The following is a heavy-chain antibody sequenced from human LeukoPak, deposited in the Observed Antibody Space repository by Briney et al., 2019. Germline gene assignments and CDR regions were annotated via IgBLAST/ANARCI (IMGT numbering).Heavy chain of an antibody. V-gene: IGHV3-23*01. CDR2: ISGSGGST. CDR3: EKGIFYQPYAMDV. D-gene: IGHD2-2*01. J-gene: IGHJ6*02. Sequence: PGGSLRLSCAASGFTFSTYAMSWVRQAPGKGLEWVSAISGSGGSTNYADSVKGRFTISRDNSKNTLFLQMNSLRAEDTAVYYCEKGIFYQPYAMDVWGQGTTVTVSS. CDR1: GFTFSTYA.